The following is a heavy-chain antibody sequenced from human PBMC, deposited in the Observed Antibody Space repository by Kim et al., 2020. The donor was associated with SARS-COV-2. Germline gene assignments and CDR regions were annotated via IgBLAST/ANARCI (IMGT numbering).Heavy chain of an antibody. V-gene: IGHV4-39*01. CDR3: ADRRGYSSSWYY. D-gene: IGHD6-13*01. Sequence: SETLSLTCTVSGGSISSSSYYWGWIRQPPGKGLEWIGSIYYSGSTYYNPSLKSRVTISVDTSKNQFSLKLSSVTAADTAVYYCADRRGYSSSWYYWGQGTLVTVSS. CDR2: IYYSGST. J-gene: IGHJ4*02. CDR1: GGSISSSSYY.